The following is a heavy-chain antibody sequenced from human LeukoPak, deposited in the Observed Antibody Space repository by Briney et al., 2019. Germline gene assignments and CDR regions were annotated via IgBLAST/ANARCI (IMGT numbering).Heavy chain of an antibody. D-gene: IGHD3-22*01. Sequence: GGSLRLSCAASGFTFSSYEMNWVRQAPGKGLEWVSYISSSGSTIYYADSVKGRFTISRDNAKNSLYLQMNSLRAEDTAVYYCAKDRSLSMIVVVPTPIFDYWGQGTLVTVSS. CDR2: ISSSGSTI. CDR1: GFTFSSYE. V-gene: IGHV3-48*03. CDR3: AKDRSLSMIVVVPTPIFDY. J-gene: IGHJ4*02.